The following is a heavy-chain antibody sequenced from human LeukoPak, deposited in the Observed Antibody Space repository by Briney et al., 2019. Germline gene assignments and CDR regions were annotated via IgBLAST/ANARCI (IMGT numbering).Heavy chain of an antibody. CDR2: ISYDGSNK. D-gene: IGHD2-8*02. Sequence: GGSLRLSCAASGFTFSSYAMHWVRQAPGKGLEWVAVISYDGSNKYYADSVKGRFTISRDNSKNTLYLQMNSLRAEDTAVYYCARALETGDYYYYGMDVWGQGTLVTVSS. J-gene: IGHJ6*02. CDR3: ARALETGDYYYYGMDV. CDR1: GFTFSSYA. V-gene: IGHV3-30-3*01.